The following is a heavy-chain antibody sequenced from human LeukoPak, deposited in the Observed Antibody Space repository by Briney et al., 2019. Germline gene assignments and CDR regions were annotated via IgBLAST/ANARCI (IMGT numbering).Heavy chain of an antibody. CDR1: GGSISSYY. CDR2: IYTSGST. CDR3: ARDRLICSGGSCYGWFDP. D-gene: IGHD2-15*01. J-gene: IGHJ5*02. Sequence: SETLSLTCTVSGGSISSYYWSWIRQPAGKGLEWIGRIYTSGSTNYNPSLKSRVTMSVDTSKNQFSLKLNSVTAADTAVYYCARDRLICSGGSCYGWFDPWGQGTLVTVSS. V-gene: IGHV4-4*07.